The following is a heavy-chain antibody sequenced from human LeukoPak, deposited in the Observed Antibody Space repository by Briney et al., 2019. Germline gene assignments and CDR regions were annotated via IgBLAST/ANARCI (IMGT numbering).Heavy chain of an antibody. J-gene: IGHJ4*02. CDR2: IKQDGSDK. V-gene: IGHV3-7*03. CDR1: GFTFSGFW. Sequence: GGSLRLSCAASGFTFSGFWMSWIRQAPGKGLEWVANIKQDGSDKYYVDSVKGRFIISRDNAENSLCLQMNSLRVEDTAVYYCARDNMVREICFDYWGQGILVTVSS. D-gene: IGHD3-10*01. CDR3: ARDNMVREICFDY.